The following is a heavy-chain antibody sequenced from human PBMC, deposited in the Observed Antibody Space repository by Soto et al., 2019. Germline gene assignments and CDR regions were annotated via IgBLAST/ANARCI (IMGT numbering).Heavy chain of an antibody. CDR1: GFTFSSYT. CDR3: ARDGIVGATEIAY. CDR2: ISSSSGTI. V-gene: IGHV3-48*02. Sequence: EVQLVESGGGLVQPGGSLRPPCAASGFTFSSYTINWVSQDPGTGLEWFSYISSSSGTIYYADSVKGRFTISRENAKNSLYLQMNSLRDEDTAVYYWARDGIVGATEIAYWGQGTLVTVSS. J-gene: IGHJ4*02. D-gene: IGHD1-26*01.